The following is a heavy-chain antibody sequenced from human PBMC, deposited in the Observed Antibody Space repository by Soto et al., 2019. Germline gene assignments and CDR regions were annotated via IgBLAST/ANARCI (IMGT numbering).Heavy chain of an antibody. CDR1: GFSLTTRGVG. J-gene: IGHJ5*02. V-gene: IGHV2-5*02. Sequence: QITLKESGPTLVNPTQTLTLTCTFSGFSLTTRGVGVGWIRQPPGKALEWLALIYWDDDKRYSPSLKSRLTINKDTSKNQVVLTLTNMDPVDTATYYCAHRSRVTAKWKNWFDPWGQGTLVTVSS. CDR2: IYWDDDK. CDR3: AHRSRVTAKWKNWFDP. D-gene: IGHD2-21*02.